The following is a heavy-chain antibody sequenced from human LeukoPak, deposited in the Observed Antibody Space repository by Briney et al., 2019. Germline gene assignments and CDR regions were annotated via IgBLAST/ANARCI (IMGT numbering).Heavy chain of an antibody. D-gene: IGHD2-2*02. J-gene: IGHJ4*02. V-gene: IGHV4-39*07. CDR1: GDSISSTSYY. CDR3: ARGAAIKGFDY. Sequence: SETLSLTCTLSGDSISSTSYYWGWVRQPPGKGLEWIGSIYYSGSTYYNPSLRSRVTISVDTSKNQFSLKLSSVTAADTAVYYCARGAAIKGFDYWGQGTLVTVSS. CDR2: IYYSGST.